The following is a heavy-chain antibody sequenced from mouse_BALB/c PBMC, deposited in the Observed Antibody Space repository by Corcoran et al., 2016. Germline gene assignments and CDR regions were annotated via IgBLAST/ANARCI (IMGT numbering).Heavy chain of an antibody. V-gene: IGHV1-34*02. D-gene: IGHD2-4*01. CDR1: GYSFTGYY. CDR3: ARDYDYWYFDV. J-gene: IGHJ1*01. Sequence: EVQLQQSGPELVKPGASVKISCKASGYSFTGYYMHWVKQSHVKSIEWIGRINPYNGATSYNQNFKDKASLTVDKSSSTAYMELHSLTSEDSAVYYCARDYDYWYFDVWGAGTTVTVSS. CDR2: INPYNGAT.